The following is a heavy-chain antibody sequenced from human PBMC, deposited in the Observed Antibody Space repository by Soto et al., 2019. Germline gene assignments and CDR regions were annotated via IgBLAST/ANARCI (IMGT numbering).Heavy chain of an antibody. CDR2: IRIDSNHI. Sequence: EVQLVESGGGLVQPGGSLRLSCAASGFIFTSYSMNWVRQAPGKGLEWLSYIRIDSNHIGYAHSVRGRFTISSDIAKNSLYLQMNSLRDEDTAVYYCARDLSYAFDYWGQGTLVTVSS. D-gene: IGHD1-26*01. CDR3: ARDLSYAFDY. J-gene: IGHJ4*02. V-gene: IGHV3-48*02. CDR1: GFIFTSYS.